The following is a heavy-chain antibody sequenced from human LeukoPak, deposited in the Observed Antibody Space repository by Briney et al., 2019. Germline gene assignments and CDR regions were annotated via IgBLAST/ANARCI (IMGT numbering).Heavy chain of an antibody. CDR2: IKQDGSEQ. CDR1: GFTFSSYW. D-gene: IGHD2-2*01. Sequence: GGSLRLSCAASGFTFSSYWMSWVRQAPGKGLEWVANIKQDGSEQYYVDSVKGRFTISRDNAKNSLYLQMNSLRAEDTAVYYCAREPPDCSSTSCYVLDYWGQGTLVTVSS. CDR3: AREPPDCSSTSCYVLDY. V-gene: IGHV3-7*03. J-gene: IGHJ4*02.